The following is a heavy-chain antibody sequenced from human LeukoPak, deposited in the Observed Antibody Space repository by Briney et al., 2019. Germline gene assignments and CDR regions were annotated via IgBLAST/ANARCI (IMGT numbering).Heavy chain of an antibody. D-gene: IGHD2-21*02. Sequence: SVKVSCKASGGTFSSYAISWMRQAPGQGLEWMGGIIPIFGTANYAQKFQGRVTITADKSTSTAYMELSSLRSEDTAVYYCASNRNCGGDCYSTYYYYYYMDVWGKGTTVTVSS. V-gene: IGHV1-69*06. CDR3: ASNRNCGGDCYSTYYYYYYMDV. J-gene: IGHJ6*03. CDR2: IIPIFGTA. CDR1: GGTFSSYA.